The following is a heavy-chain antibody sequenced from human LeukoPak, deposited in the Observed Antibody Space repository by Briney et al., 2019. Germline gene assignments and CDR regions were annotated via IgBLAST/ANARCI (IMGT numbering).Heavy chain of an antibody. CDR2: ISGSGGST. D-gene: IGHD2-15*01. J-gene: IGHJ6*02. CDR1: GFTFSSYA. Sequence: PGGSLRLSCAASGFTFSSYAMSWVRQAPGKGLEWVSAISGSGGSTYYADSVKGRLTISRDNSKNTLYLQMNSLRAEDTAVYYCAKDACCSGGSCYCDYYYYGMDVWGQGTTVTVSS. CDR3: AKDACCSGGSCYCDYYYYGMDV. V-gene: IGHV3-23*01.